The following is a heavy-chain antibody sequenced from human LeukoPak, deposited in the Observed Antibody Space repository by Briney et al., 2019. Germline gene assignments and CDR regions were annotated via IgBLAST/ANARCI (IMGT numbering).Heavy chain of an antibody. V-gene: IGHV1-69*01. CDR1: GGTFSSYA. J-gene: IGHJ4*02. CDR2: IIPIFGTA. CDR3: ARGSRSSSSSKLFDY. D-gene: IGHD6-6*01. Sequence: ASVKVSCKASGGTFSSYAISWVRQAPEQGLEWMGGIIPIFGTANYAQKFQGRVTITADESTSTAYMELSSLRSEDTAVYYCARGSRSSSSSKLFDYWGQGTLVTVSS.